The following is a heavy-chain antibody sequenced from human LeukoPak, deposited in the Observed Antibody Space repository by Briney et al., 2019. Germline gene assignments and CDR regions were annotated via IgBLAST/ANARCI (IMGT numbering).Heavy chain of an antibody. CDR1: GGSISSSSYY. CDR3: ARLGGTGGWLFYYFDY. J-gene: IGHJ4*02. V-gene: IGHV4-39*01. Sequence: SETLSLTCTVSGGSISSSSYYWGWIRQPPGQGLGWIGSIYYSGSTYYNPSLKSRVTISVDTSKNQFSLKLSSVTAADTAVYYCARLGGTGGWLFYYFDYWGQGTLVTVSS. CDR2: IYYSGST. D-gene: IGHD6-19*01.